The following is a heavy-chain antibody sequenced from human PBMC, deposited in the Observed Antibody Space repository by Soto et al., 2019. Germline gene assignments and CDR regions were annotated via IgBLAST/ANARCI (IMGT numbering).Heavy chain of an antibody. CDR3: GRCSSTSCHLGSDY. V-gene: IGHV3-30-3*01. Sequence: QVQLVESRGGVVQPGRSLRLSCAASGFTFSSYAMNWVRQAPGKGLEWVALISYDGSNKYYADSVKGRFTISRDSSKNTLYLQMNSLRDADTAFYYCGRCSSTSCHLGSDYWGQGTLVTVSS. CDR1: GFTFSSYA. J-gene: IGHJ4*02. D-gene: IGHD2-2*01. CDR2: ISYDGSNK.